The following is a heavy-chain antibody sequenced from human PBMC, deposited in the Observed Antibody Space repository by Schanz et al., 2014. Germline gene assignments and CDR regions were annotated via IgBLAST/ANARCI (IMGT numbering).Heavy chain of an antibody. CDR3: AKVGLYYYGSGFDY. CDR2: ISSNGGST. D-gene: IGHD3-10*01. V-gene: IGHV3-64*01. Sequence: VQLVESGGGLVQPGGSLRLSCAASGFTFSSYAMHWVRQAPGKGLEYVSAISSNGGSTYYANSVKGRFTISRDNSKNTLYLQMNSLRAEDTAVYYCAKVGLYYYGSGFDYWGQGTLVTVSS. J-gene: IGHJ4*02. CDR1: GFTFSSYA.